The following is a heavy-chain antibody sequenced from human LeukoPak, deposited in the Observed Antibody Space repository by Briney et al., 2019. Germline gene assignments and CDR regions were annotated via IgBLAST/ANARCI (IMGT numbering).Heavy chain of an antibody. CDR2: MNPNNGNT. D-gene: IGHD2-2*02. J-gene: IGHJ5*02. CDR1: GDTFSSYA. Sequence: GASVKVSCKASGDTFSSYAISWVRQASGQGLEWMGWMNPNNGNTGYAQKFQGRVTMTRDTSISTAHMELRGLRSEDTAVYYCVRDGEGAAISVNYWFDPWGQGTLVTVSS. V-gene: IGHV1-8*02. CDR3: VRDGEGAAISVNYWFDP.